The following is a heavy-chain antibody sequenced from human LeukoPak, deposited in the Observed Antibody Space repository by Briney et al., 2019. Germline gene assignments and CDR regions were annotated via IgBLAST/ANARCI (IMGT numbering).Heavy chain of an antibody. CDR1: GGSISSSSYY. D-gene: IGHD5-18*01. V-gene: IGHV4-39*07. CDR3: ARDYQGGYGDKTVDY. Sequence: SETLSLTCTVSGGSISSSSYYWGWVRQPPGKGLEWIGSIYYSGSTFYNPSLKSRVTISVDTSKNQFSLKLSSVTAADTAVYYCARDYQGGYGDKTVDYWGQGTLVTVSS. CDR2: IYYSGST. J-gene: IGHJ4*02.